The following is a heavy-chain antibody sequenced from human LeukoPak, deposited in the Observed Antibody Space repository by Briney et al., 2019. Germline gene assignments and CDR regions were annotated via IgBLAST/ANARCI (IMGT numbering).Heavy chain of an antibody. CDR3: ARGVAAGIDY. V-gene: IGHV4-30-2*01. Sequence: SQTLSLTCAVSGGSISSGGYSWSWIRQPPGKGLEWIGYIYHSGSTYYNPSLKSRVTISVDRSKNQFSLKLSSVTAADTAVYYCARGVAAGIDYWGQGTLVTVSS. CDR2: IYHSGST. D-gene: IGHD6-13*01. CDR1: GGSISSGGYS. J-gene: IGHJ4*02.